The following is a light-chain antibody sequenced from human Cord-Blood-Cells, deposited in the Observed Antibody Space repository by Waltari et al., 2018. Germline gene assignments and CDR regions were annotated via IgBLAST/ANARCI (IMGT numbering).Light chain of an antibody. CDR1: HSVHSIH. Sequence: DIVLTQSPGPLSLSPGERATRTCRASHSVHSIHLAWYQQKPRQDPRLLIYGASSRATGIPDRFSGSGSGTDFSLTISRLEREDFAVYYCQQYGSSPRTFGQGTKVEIK. CDR2: GAS. CDR3: QQYGSSPRT. J-gene: IGKJ1*01. V-gene: IGKV3-20*01.